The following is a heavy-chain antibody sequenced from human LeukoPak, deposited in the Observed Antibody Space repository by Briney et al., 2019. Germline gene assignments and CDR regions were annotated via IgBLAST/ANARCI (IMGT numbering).Heavy chain of an antibody. CDR2: INHSGST. V-gene: IGHV4-34*01. Sequence: SDTLSLPCAVYGGPFSCYYWRWLRQPPGKGLEWIGEINHSGSTHYNPSLKSRVTISVDTSKNQFSLKLSSVTAADTAVYYCARGHSSSWYSSFDIWGQGTMVTVSS. D-gene: IGHD6-13*01. J-gene: IGHJ3*02. CDR3: ARGHSSSWYSSFDI. CDR1: GGPFSCYY.